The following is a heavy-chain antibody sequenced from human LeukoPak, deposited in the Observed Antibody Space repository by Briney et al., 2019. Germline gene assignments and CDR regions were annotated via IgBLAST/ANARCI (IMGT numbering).Heavy chain of an antibody. V-gene: IGHV4-34*01. D-gene: IGHD5-24*01. Sequence: SETLSLTCAVYGGSFSGYYWSWIRQPPGKGLEWIGEINHNGTTNYNPSLKSRVTISVDTSKNQFSLKLNSVTAADTAVYYCARHRSKWLQSSFDYWGQGTLVTVSS. CDR3: ARHRSKWLQSSFDY. J-gene: IGHJ4*02. CDR2: INHNGTT. CDR1: GGSFSGYY.